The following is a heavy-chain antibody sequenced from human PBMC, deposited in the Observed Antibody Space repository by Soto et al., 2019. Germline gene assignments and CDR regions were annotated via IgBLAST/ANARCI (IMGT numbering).Heavy chain of an antibody. CDR2: IIPIFGTA. V-gene: IGHV1-69*13. CDR3: ARDFFLAGTGRHYFDY. D-gene: IGHD3-10*01. CDR1: GGTFSSYA. Sequence: ASVKVSCKASGGTFSSYAISWVRQAPGQGLEWMGGIIPIFGTANYAQKFQGRVTITADESTSTAYMELSSLRSEDTAVYYCARDFFLAGTGRHYFDYWGQGTLVTVSS. J-gene: IGHJ4*02.